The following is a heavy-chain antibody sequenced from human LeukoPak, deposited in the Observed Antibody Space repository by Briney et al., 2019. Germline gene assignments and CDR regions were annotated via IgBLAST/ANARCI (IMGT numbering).Heavy chain of an antibody. V-gene: IGHV1-18*01. CDR1: GYTFTSYG. J-gene: IGHJ3*02. CDR3: ARDLMGPYYYDSSGPNDAFDI. CDR2: ISAHNGNT. D-gene: IGHD3-22*01. Sequence: ASVKVSCKASGYTFTSYGISWVRQAPGQGLEWMGWISAHNGNTNYAQKLQGRVTMTTDTSTSTAYMELRSLGSDDTAVYYCARDLMGPYYYDSSGPNDAFDIWGQGTMVTVSS.